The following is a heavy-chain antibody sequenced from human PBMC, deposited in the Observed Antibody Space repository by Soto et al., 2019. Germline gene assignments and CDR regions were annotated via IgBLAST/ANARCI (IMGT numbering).Heavy chain of an antibody. CDR2: IYNTGST. Sequence: SETLSLTCTVSGVSISSYYWSWIRQPPGKALEWIGYIYNTGSTNYNPSLTGRVTISIDSSKNQFSLNLTSVTAADTAVYYCARLESLLRWGPEWENNSFHIWGQGTMVTVSS. CDR1: GVSISSYY. V-gene: IGHV4-59*08. CDR3: ARLESLLRWGPEWENNSFHI. J-gene: IGHJ3*02. D-gene: IGHD1-26*01.